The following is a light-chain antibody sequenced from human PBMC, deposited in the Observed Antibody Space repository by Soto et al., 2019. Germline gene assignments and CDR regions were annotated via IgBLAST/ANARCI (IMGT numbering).Light chain of an antibody. CDR1: QSVSSSY. CDR2: DAS. V-gene: IGKV3-11*01. J-gene: IGKJ2*01. CDR3: QQRGDWPLYT. Sequence: EIVLTQSPATLSLSPGERATLSCRASQSVSSSYLAWYQQKPGQAPRLLIYDASNRASGIPARFSGSGSGTDFTLPIRSLEPEDFAVYYCQQRGDWPLYTFGQGSRLEIK.